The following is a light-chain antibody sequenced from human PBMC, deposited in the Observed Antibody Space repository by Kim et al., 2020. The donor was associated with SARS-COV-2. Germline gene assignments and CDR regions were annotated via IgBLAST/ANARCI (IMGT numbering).Light chain of an antibody. J-gene: IGLJ2*01. CDR1: SSDVGSHNR. V-gene: IGLV2-18*02. CDR2: EVS. CDR3: SSYTSSSTVV. Sequence: GQSVTISCTGTSSDVGSHNRVSWYQQPPGTAPKLMIYEVSNRPSGVPDRFSGSKSGNTASLTISGLQAEDEADYFCSSYTSSSTVVFGGGTQLTVL.